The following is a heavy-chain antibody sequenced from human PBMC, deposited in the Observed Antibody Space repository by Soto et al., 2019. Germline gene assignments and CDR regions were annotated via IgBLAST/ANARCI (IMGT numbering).Heavy chain of an antibody. D-gene: IGHD2-2*01. CDR2: TRNKANSYTT. V-gene: IGHV3-72*01. Sequence: GGSLRLSCAASGFTFSDHYMDWVRQAPGKGLEWVGRTRNKANSYTTEYAASVKGRFTISRDDSKNSLYLQMNSLRAEDTAVYYCARDWIVVVPAAIPYYYYYGMDVWGQGTTVTVSS. CDR3: ARDWIVVVPAAIPYYYYYGMDV. J-gene: IGHJ6*02. CDR1: GFTFSDHY.